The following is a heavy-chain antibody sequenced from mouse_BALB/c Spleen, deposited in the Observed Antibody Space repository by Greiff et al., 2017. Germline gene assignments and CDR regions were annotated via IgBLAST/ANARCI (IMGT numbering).Heavy chain of an antibody. J-gene: IGHJ2*01. CDR3: ARNRDYDGYYFDY. V-gene: IGHV1S56*01. CDR1: GYTFTSYY. CDR2: IYPGNVNT. D-gene: IGHD2-4*01. Sequence: LQESGPELVKPGASVRISCKASGYTFTSYYIHWVKQRPGQGLEWIGWIYPGNVNTKYNEKFKGKATLTADKSSSTAYMQLSSLTSEDSAVYFCARNRDYDGYYFDYWGQGTTLTVSS.